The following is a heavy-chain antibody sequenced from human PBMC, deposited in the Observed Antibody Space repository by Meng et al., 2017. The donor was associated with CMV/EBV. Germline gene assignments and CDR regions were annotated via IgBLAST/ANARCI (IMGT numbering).Heavy chain of an antibody. J-gene: IGHJ4*02. Sequence: GGSLRLSCAASGFTFSSYEMNWVRQAPGKGLEWVSAISGSGGSTYYADSVKGRFTISRDNSKNTLYLQMNSLRAEDTAVYYCAKDPYSNYARPYWGQGTLVTVSS. CDR1: GFTFSSYE. CDR2: ISGSGGST. CDR3: AKDPYSNYARPY. V-gene: IGHV3-23*01. D-gene: IGHD4-11*01.